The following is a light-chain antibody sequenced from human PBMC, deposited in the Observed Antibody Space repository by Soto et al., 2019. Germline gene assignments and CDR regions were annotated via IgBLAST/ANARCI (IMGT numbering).Light chain of an antibody. CDR2: AAS. CDR3: QQSYSTPFT. Sequence: DIQMTQSPSSLSASVGDSVTITSRASQSVSTYLNWYQQKPGKAPKLLVYAASTLERGVPSRFSGSRSGTDFALTIRSLQPEDFATYYCQQSYSTPFTFGPGTKVYIK. J-gene: IGKJ3*01. V-gene: IGKV1-39*01. CDR1: QSVSTY.